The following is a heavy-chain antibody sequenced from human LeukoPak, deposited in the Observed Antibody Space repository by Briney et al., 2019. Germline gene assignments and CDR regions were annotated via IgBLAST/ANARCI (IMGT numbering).Heavy chain of an antibody. Sequence: GESLKISCKGSGYSFTSYWIGWVRQMPGKGLEWMGIIYPDDPDTRYSPSFQGQVTISADKSISTAYLQWSSLKASDTAMYYCARHSSMVRGVISWFDPWGQGTLVTVSS. CDR2: IYPDDPDT. J-gene: IGHJ5*02. V-gene: IGHV5-51*01. CDR3: ARHSSMVRGVISWFDP. CDR1: GYSFTSYW. D-gene: IGHD3-10*01.